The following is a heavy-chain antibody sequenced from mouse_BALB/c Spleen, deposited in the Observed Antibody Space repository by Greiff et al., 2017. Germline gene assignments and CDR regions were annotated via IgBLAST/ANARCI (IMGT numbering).Heavy chain of an antibody. J-gene: IGHJ3*01. CDR3: ARLDGYYWFAY. V-gene: IGHV5-12-2*01. D-gene: IGHD2-3*01. CDR2: ISNGGGST. CDR1: GFTFSSYT. Sequence: EVQRVESGGGLVQPGGSLKLSCAASGFTFSSYTMSWVRQTPEKRLEWVAYISNGGGSTYYPDTVKGRFTISRDNAKNTLYLQMSSLKSEDTAMYYCARLDGYYWFAYWGQGTLVTVSA.